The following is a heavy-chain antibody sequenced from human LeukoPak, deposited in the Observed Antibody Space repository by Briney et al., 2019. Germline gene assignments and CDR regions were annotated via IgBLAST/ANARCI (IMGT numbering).Heavy chain of an antibody. CDR1: GGSISSSSYY. V-gene: IGHV4-39*01. J-gene: IGHJ4*02. CDR3: ARRAGAYSHPYDY. CDR2: IFCSGST. D-gene: IGHD4/OR15-4a*01. Sequence: SETLSLTCTVSGGSISSSSYYWGWIRQPPGKGLEWIGNIFCSGSTYYNPSHKSRLTISVDTSKKQFSLKLSSVTAADTAVYYCARRAGAYSHPYDYWGQGTLVTVSS.